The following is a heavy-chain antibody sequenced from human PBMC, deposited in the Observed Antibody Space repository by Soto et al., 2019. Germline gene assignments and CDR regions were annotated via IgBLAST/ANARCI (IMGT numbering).Heavy chain of an antibody. CDR3: GGPLGSLLPTDAFAI. CDR2: IIPLFGRA. Sequence: QVQLVQSGAEVKKPGSSVKVSCKASGGTFSSYAISWVRQPPGHGLEWMGGIIPLFGRANYAQKFQGRVSLRADESPSHGDVGLSNLMFGDTGVYYCGGPLGSLLPTDAFAIWGQGTMVTVSS. V-gene: IGHV1-69*01. CDR1: GGTFSSYA. J-gene: IGHJ3*02. D-gene: IGHD6-6*01.